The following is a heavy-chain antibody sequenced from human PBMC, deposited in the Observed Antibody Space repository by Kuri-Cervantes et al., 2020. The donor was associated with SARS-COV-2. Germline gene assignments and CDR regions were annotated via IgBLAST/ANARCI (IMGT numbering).Heavy chain of an antibody. CDR3: ARQFVNDFWSGYVGY. D-gene: IGHD3-3*01. J-gene: IGHJ4*02. CDR1: GFTFSSYS. V-gene: IGHV3-48*01. CDR2: ISSSSSTI. Sequence: GESLKISCAASGFTFSSYSMNWVRQAPGKGLEWVSYISSSSSTIYYADSVKGRFTISRDNAKNSLYLQMNSLRAEDTAVYYCARQFVNDFWSGYVGYWGQGTLVTVSS.